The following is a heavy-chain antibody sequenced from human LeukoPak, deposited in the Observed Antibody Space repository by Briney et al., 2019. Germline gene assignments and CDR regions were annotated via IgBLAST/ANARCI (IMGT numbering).Heavy chain of an antibody. D-gene: IGHD2-8*02. J-gene: IGHJ3*02. CDR3: PREAYWASDI. V-gene: IGHV3-7*01. Sequence: GGSLRLSCAVSGFTLTSNWMSWVRQPPGKGLEWVASIKTDGSEKYHVDPVKGRFTISRDNTKHSLHLQMNSLRADDTAVYFCPREAYWASDIWGQGTMVTVSS. CDR2: IKTDGSEK. CDR1: GFTLTSNW.